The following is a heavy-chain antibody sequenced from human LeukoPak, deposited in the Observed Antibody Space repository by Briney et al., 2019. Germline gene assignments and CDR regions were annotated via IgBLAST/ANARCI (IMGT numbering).Heavy chain of an antibody. CDR1: GFTFSAYG. CDR3: AKDHSSGWRD. D-gene: IGHD6-19*01. CDR2: ISDSGGDT. Sequence: PGGSLRLSCAASGFTFSAYGMNWVRQAPGKGLEWVSAISDSGGDTYYTDSVKGRFTISRDNSKNTLYLQMNSLRAEDTAVYYCAKDHSSGWRDWGQGTLVTVSS. J-gene: IGHJ4*02. V-gene: IGHV3-23*01.